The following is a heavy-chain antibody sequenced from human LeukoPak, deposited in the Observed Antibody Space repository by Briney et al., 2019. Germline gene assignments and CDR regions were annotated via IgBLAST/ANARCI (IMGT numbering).Heavy chain of an antibody. CDR1: GGSFSGYY. CDR2: IYYSRST. D-gene: IGHD3-22*01. V-gene: IGHV4-34*01. CDR3: ARGVTMIVVVIHDWYFDL. Sequence: SETLSLTCAVYGGSFSGYYWGWIRQPPGKGLEWIGSIYYSRSTYYNPSLKSRVTISVDTSKNQFSLKLSSLTAADTAVYYCARGVTMIVVVIHDWYFDLWGRGTLVTVSS. J-gene: IGHJ2*01.